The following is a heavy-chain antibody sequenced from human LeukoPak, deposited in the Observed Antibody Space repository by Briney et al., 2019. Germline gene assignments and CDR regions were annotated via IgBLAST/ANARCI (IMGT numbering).Heavy chain of an antibody. CDR3: ARRRVVVASTDGASGAFDI. Sequence: SQALSLTCTVSGGSISSGGYYWSWIRQHPGKGLEWIGYIYYSGSTYYNPSLRSRVTISVDTSKNQFSLRLSSVTAADTAVYFCARRRVVVASTDGASGAFDIWGQGTMVTVSS. V-gene: IGHV4-31*03. CDR1: GGSISSGGYY. CDR2: IYYSGST. J-gene: IGHJ3*02. D-gene: IGHD2-15*01.